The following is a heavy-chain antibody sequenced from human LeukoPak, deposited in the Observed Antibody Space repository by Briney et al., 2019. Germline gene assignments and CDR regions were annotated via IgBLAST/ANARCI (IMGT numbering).Heavy chain of an antibody. CDR2: VTSDGGTT. V-gene: IGHV3-64D*06. Sequence: GGSLRLSCSASGFTFSSYAMHCVRQAPGEELEYISGVTSDGGTTYHADSVKGRFTISRDNSKNTLYLQMSSLRVEDTAVYYCVKVSSTVGATYFDYWGQGTLVTVSS. J-gene: IGHJ4*02. CDR1: GFTFSSYA. CDR3: VKVSSTVGATYFDY. D-gene: IGHD1-26*01.